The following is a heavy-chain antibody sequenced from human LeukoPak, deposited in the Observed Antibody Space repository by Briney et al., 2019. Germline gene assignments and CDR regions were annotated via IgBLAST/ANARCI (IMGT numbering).Heavy chain of an antibody. CDR1: GFTFGDYA. CDR2: ISHDGSNK. V-gene: IGHV3-30-3*02. Sequence: PGRSLRLSCTASGFTFGDYAMTWVRQAPGKGLEWVAVISHDGSNKYYADSVKGRFTISRDNSKNTLYLQMNSLRAEDTAVYYCANDRYSSGWYAFDYWGQGTLVTVSS. CDR3: ANDRYSSGWYAFDY. D-gene: IGHD6-19*01. J-gene: IGHJ4*02.